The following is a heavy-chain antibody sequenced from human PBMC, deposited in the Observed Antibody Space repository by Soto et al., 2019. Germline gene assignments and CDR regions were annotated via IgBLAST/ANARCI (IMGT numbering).Heavy chain of an antibody. V-gene: IGHV1-69*06. CDR1: GGTFSSYA. CDR2: IIPIFGTT. D-gene: IGHD1-26*01. Sequence: QVQLVQSGADVKKAGSSVKVSCKASGGTFSSYAISWVRQAPGQGLEWMGGIIPIFGTTNYARRFQGRVTITADKSTSTAYMELRSLRSEDTAVYYCARGTRSGSYYYYGLDVWGQGTTVTVSS. J-gene: IGHJ6*02. CDR3: ARGTRSGSYYYYGLDV.